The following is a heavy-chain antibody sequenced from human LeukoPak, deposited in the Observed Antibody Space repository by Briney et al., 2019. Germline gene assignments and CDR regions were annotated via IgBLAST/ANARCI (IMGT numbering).Heavy chain of an antibody. V-gene: IGHV3-7*01. J-gene: IGHJ6*03. CDR2: IKQDGSEK. CDR1: GFTFSSYW. D-gene: IGHD3-10*01. CDR3: ARVRLLWFGESTYYMDV. Sequence: GGSLRLSCAASGFTFSSYWMSWVRQAPGKGLEWVANIKQDGSEKYYVDSVKGRFTISRDNAKNSLYLQMNSLRAEDTAVYYCARVRLLWFGESTYYMDVWGKGTTVTVSS.